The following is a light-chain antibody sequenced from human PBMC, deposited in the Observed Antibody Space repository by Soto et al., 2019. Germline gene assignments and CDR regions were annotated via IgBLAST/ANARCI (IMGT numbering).Light chain of an antibody. CDR2: TAS. V-gene: IGKV1D-12*01. CDR3: QQATSYPLT. J-gene: IGKJ5*01. Sequence: DIQMTQSPSSVAASVGDRVTITCRASRAISTWLAWYQQKPGKAPHLLIYTASSLQSGVPSRFSGSGAGTEFTLTITNLHPEDFETYYCQQATSYPLTFGQGARQEIK. CDR1: RAISTW.